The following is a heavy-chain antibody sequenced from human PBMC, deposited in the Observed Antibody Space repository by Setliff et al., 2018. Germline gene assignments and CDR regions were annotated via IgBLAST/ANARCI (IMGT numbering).Heavy chain of an antibody. CDR2: IYYSGSTS. Sequence: TLSLTCTVSGGSISSGGYYWSWIRQHPGKGLEWIGYIYYSGSTSYYNPSLKSRVTISVGTSKNQFSLKLSSVTAADTAVYYCARGRAGHSGHWGQGTLVTVSS. CDR1: GGSISSGGYY. CDR3: ARGRAGHSGH. V-gene: IGHV4-31*03. J-gene: IGHJ4*02. D-gene: IGHD6-19*01.